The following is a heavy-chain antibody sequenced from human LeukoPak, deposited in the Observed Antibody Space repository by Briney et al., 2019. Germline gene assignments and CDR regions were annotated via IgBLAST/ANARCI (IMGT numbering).Heavy chain of an antibody. CDR1: GFTFSDYS. CDR3: ARDHLDPSFASYSSSSGTFDY. D-gene: IGHD6-6*01. J-gene: IGHJ4*02. V-gene: IGHV3-21*01. Sequence: GGSLRLSCEASGFTFSDYSMNWVRQAPGKGLEWVSSISSSGNYIYDADSVKGRFTVSGDNAKNSLYLQMNSLRAEDTAIYYCARDHLDPSFASYSSSSGTFDYWGQGTLVTVSS. CDR2: ISSSGNYI.